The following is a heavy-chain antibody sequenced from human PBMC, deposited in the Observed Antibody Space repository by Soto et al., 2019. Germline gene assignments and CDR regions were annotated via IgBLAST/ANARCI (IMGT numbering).Heavy chain of an antibody. CDR2: IGAAGDT. D-gene: IGHD6-13*01. CDR3: ASGVFVSSWYEGGSIIDF. CDR1: GFTFSSYD. J-gene: IGHJ4*02. Sequence: PGGSLRLSCAASGFTFSSYDMHWVRQVTGKGLEWVSAIGAAGDTYYPDSVKGRFTISRENAKNSLYLQMNSLRAEDTAVYYCASGVFVSSWYEGGSIIDFWGRGSLVIV. V-gene: IGHV3-13*01.